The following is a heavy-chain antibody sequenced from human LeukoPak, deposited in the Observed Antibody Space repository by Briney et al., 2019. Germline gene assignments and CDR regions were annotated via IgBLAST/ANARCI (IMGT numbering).Heavy chain of an antibody. CDR1: GFTFSNYA. CDR3: ARAYYYDSKNYCNPTSSFDY. CDR2: ISGSGGST. Sequence: GGSLRLSCAASGFTFSNYAMNWVRQAPGKGLEWVSAISGSGGSTNYADSVKGRFTISRDNAKNSLNLQMNSLRAEDTAVYYCARAYYYDSKNYCNPTSSFDYWGQGTLVTVAS. J-gene: IGHJ4*02. V-gene: IGHV3-23*01. D-gene: IGHD3-10*01.